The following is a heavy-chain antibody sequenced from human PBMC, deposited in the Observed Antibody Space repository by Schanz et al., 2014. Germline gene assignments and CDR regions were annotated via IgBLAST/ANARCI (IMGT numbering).Heavy chain of an antibody. Sequence: QVQLVDSGGGLVKPGGSLRLSCAASGFTFSDYYMAWIRQAPGKGLEWVSHISGSSIHKNYADSVQGRFTISRDNSKNALYLQMDSLRAEDTAVYYCARGSITMLRGGDVGAFDIWGQGTMVTVSS. CDR1: GFTFSDYY. V-gene: IGHV3-11*06. CDR2: ISGSSIHK. D-gene: IGHD3-10*01. CDR3: ARGSITMLRGGDVGAFDI. J-gene: IGHJ3*02.